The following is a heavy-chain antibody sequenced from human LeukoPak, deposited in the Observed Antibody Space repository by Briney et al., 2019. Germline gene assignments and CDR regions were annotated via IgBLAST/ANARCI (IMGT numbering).Heavy chain of an antibody. CDR2: IYYSGST. Sequence: SETLSLTCAVSGGSISSGDNSWNWIRQPPGKGLEWIGDIYYSGSTYYNPSLKSRVTISVDRSKYQFSLKLSSVTAADTAVYYCARGVAGTALDYWGQGTLVTVFS. J-gene: IGHJ4*02. CDR3: ARGVAGTALDY. V-gene: IGHV4-30-2*01. D-gene: IGHD1-1*01. CDR1: GGSISSGDNS.